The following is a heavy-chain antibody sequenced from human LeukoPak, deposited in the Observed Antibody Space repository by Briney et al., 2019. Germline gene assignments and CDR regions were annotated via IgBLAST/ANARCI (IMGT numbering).Heavy chain of an antibody. CDR3: ARVAEYCSGGSCLFDY. V-gene: IGHV3-11*04. Sequence: GGSLRLSCAASGFIFSDYYMSWVRQAPGKGLEWVSYISSSSSTIYYADSVKGRFTISRDNAKNSLYLQMNSLRAEDTAVYYCARVAEYCSGGSCLFDYWGQGTLVTVSS. J-gene: IGHJ4*02. CDR2: ISSSSSTI. D-gene: IGHD2-15*01. CDR1: GFIFSDYY.